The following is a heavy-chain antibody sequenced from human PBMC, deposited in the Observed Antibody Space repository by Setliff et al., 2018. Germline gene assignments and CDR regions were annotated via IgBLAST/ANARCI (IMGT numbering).Heavy chain of an antibody. D-gene: IGHD2-21*01. V-gene: IGHV4-4*07. CDR1: GDPIDSYY. CDR3: AKEHVVISFVNNVHHHYGMDV. J-gene: IGHJ6*02. Sequence: PSETLSLTCSVSGDPIDSYYWSWVRQSAGRGLEWIGRIYGGGATNYNPSLKARLTISVDNSKNQFSLQLTSVTAADTAVYFCAKEHVVISFVNNVHHHYGMDVWGQGTTVTVSS. CDR2: IYGGGAT.